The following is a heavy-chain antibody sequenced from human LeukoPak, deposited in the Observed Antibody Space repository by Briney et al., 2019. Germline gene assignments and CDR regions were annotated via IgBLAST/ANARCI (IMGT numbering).Heavy chain of an antibody. CDR3: ARKVYYYDSSGYPYFDY. D-gene: IGHD3-22*01. V-gene: IGHV1-46*01. J-gene: IGHJ4*02. CDR2: INPSGGCT. CDR1: GYTFTSYY. Sequence: ASVKVSCKASGYTFTSYYMHWVRQAPGQGLEWMGIINPSGGCTSYAQKFQGRVTMTRDTSTSTVYMELSSLRSEDTAVYYCARKVYYYDSSGYPYFDYWGQGTLVTVSS.